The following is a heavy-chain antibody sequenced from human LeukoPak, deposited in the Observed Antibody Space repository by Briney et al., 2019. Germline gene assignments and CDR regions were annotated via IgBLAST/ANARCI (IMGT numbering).Heavy chain of an antibody. CDR1: GFTFSSYE. CDR3: ARWLQPEGKDAFDI. J-gene: IGHJ3*02. V-gene: IGHV3-48*03. CDR2: ISSSGSTI. D-gene: IGHD5-24*01. Sequence: GGSLRLSCAASGFTFSSYEMNWVRQAPGKGLEWVSYISSSGSTIYYADSVKGRFTISRDNAKNSLYLQMNSLRAEDTAVYYCARWLQPEGKDAFDIWGQGTMVTVSS.